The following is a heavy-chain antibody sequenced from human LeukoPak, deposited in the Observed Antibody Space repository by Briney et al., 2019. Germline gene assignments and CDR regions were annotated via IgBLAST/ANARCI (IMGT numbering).Heavy chain of an antibody. V-gene: IGHV1-8*01. CDR1: GYTFTSYD. D-gene: IGHD3-10*01. J-gene: IGHJ6*02. CDR2: KNPNSGNT. Sequence: ASVKVSCKASGYTFTSYDINWVRQATGQGLEWMGWKNPNSGNTGYAQKFQGRVTMTRNTSISTAYMELSSLRSEDTAVYYCARIQLLWFGESYGMDVWGQGTTVTVSS. CDR3: ARIQLLWFGESYGMDV.